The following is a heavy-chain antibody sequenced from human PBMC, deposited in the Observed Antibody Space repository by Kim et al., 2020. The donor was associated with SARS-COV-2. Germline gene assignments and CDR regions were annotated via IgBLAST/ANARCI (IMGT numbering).Heavy chain of an antibody. V-gene: IGHV3-48*03. CDR1: GFTFSSYE. J-gene: IGHJ4*02. CDR2: ISSSGSTI. CDR3: AREILSSHGFDY. Sequence: GGSLRLSCGASGFTFSSYEMNWVRQAPGKGLEWVSYISSSGSTINYADAVKGRFTISRDDAKNSLYLQMNSLRAEDTAVYYCAREILSSHGFDYCGQGTLVTVSS.